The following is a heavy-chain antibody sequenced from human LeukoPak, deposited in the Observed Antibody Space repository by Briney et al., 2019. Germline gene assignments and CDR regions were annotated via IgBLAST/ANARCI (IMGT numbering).Heavy chain of an antibody. J-gene: IGHJ4*02. D-gene: IGHD1-26*01. CDR2: MNPNSGNT. V-gene: IGHV1-8*03. Sequence: GASVKVSCKASGYTFTGYYMHWVRQAPGQGLEWMGWMNPNSGNTGYAQKFQGRVIITRNTSISTAYMELSSLRSEDTAVYYCARVTRGSSRSLGYWGQGTLVTVSS. CDR3: ARVTRGSSRSLGY. CDR1: GYTFTGYY.